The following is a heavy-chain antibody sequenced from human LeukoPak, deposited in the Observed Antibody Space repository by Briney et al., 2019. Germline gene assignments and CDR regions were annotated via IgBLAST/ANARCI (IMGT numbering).Heavy chain of an antibody. V-gene: IGHV1-18*01. J-gene: IGHJ4*02. CDR3: ARDCTGGGCYSIY. CDR2: ISAYNGNT. Sequence: ASVKVSCKASGSTFSSYGISWVRQAPGQGLEWMGWISAYNGNTDYAQRSQGRVTMTTDTSTSTAYMELRSLRSDDTAVYYCARDCTGGGCYSIYWGQGTLATVSS. CDR1: GSTFSSYG. D-gene: IGHD2-15*01.